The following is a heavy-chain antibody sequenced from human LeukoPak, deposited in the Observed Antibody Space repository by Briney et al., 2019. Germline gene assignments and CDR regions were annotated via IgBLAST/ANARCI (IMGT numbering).Heavy chain of an antibody. J-gene: IGHJ3*02. V-gene: IGHV3-43*02. CDR3: AEDRVKWLWGAFDI. D-gene: IGHD3-22*01. CDR1: GFTFDDYA. Sequence: GGSLRLSCAASGFTFDDYAMHWVRQAPGKGLEWVSLITGDGGSTYYADSVKGRFTISRDNSRNSLYLQVNRLRTEDTALYYCAEDRVKWLWGAFDIWGQGTMVTVSS. CDR2: ITGDGGST.